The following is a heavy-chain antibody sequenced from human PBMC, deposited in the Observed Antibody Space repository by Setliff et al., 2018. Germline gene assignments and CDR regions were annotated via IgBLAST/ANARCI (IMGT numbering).Heavy chain of an antibody. Sequence: SETLSLTCIVAGDSISNTGYYLGWIRQPPGKGLEWIGRIYNSGTTNYNPSLKSRVTISADTSNNSFSLNLFSVTAADTAIYYCARGGGSVLPNYYYFNYVDIWGKGTTVTVSS. CDR3: ARGGGSVLPNYYYFNYVDI. CDR1: GDSISNTGYY. D-gene: IGHD2-15*01. J-gene: IGHJ6*03. CDR2: IYNSGTT. V-gene: IGHV4-39*02.